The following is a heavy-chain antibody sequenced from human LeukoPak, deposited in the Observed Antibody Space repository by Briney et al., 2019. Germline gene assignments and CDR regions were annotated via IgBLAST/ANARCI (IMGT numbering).Heavy chain of an antibody. CDR2: IYPGDSDT. Sequence: GESLKISCKGSGYNFPTYWVGWVRQMPGKGLEWMGIIYPGDSDTRYSPSFQGQVTISAAKSITTAYLQWSSLKASDTAMYYCARLGAFCGGDCYNHDYWGQGTLVTVSS. D-gene: IGHD2-21*02. CDR3: ARLGAFCGGDCYNHDY. V-gene: IGHV5-51*01. J-gene: IGHJ4*02. CDR1: GYNFPTYW.